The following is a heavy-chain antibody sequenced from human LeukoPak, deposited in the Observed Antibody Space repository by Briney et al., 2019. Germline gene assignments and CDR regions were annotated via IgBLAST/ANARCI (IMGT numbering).Heavy chain of an antibody. Sequence: GGSLRLSCAASGFTVSNYGMTWVRQAPGKGLEWVSGISGSGGRTYYADSVKGRFIISRDNARNSLYLQMNSLRAEDTAVYYCARESPTGTTTALDYWGQGTLVTVSS. CDR1: GFTVSNYG. CDR3: ARESPTGTTTALDY. V-gene: IGHV3-23*01. CDR2: ISGSGGRT. D-gene: IGHD1-1*01. J-gene: IGHJ4*02.